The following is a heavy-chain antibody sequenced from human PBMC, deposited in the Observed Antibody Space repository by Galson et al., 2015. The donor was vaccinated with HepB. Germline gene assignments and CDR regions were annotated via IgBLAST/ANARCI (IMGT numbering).Heavy chain of an antibody. CDR1: GYSFTSYW. D-gene: IGHD2-21*02. J-gene: IGHJ3*02. Sequence: QSGAEVKKPGESLRISCKGSGYSFTSYWIAWVRQMPGKGLEWMGIIYPGDSDTRYSPSFQGQVTISADKSISTAYLQWSSLKASDTAMYYCARGVVVTAIPHDAFDIWGQGTMVTVSS. CDR3: ARGVVVTAIPHDAFDI. V-gene: IGHV5-51*01. CDR2: IYPGDSDT.